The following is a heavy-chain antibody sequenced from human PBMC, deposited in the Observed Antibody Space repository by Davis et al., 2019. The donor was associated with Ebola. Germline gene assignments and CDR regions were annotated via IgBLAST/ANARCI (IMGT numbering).Heavy chain of an antibody. CDR1: GGFVSSGGYY. J-gene: IGHJ6*02. Sequence: MPSETLSLTCAVSGGFVSSGGYYWSWIRQHPGKGLEWIGYIYYSGSTYYNPSLKSRVTISVDTSKNQFSLKLSSVTAADTAVYYCARWPPLRVWYYGMDVWGQGTTVTVSS. D-gene: IGHD2-21*01. CDR3: ARWPPLRVWYYGMDV. CDR2: IYYSGST. V-gene: IGHV4-31*11.